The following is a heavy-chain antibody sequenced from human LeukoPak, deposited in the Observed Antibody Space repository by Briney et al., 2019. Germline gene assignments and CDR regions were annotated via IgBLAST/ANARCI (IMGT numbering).Heavy chain of an antibody. J-gene: IGHJ4*02. Sequence: GGSLRLSCAASGFTFSSYAMHWVRQAPGKGLEWVAVISYDGSNKYYADSVKGRFTISRDNSKNTLYLQMNSLRAEDTAVYYCARTIRPSSSWSPVGQYFDYWGQGTLVTVSS. CDR2: ISYDGSNK. CDR1: GFTFSSYA. D-gene: IGHD6-13*01. V-gene: IGHV3-30-3*01. CDR3: ARTIRPSSSWSPVGQYFDY.